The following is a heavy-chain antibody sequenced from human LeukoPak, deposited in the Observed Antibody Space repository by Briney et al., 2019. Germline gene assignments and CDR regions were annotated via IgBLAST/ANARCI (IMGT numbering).Heavy chain of an antibody. D-gene: IGHD2-2*01. V-gene: IGHV3-74*01. Sequence: PGGSLRLSCAASGFTFSSNWMHWVRQAPGKGLVWVSRINSDGSSTSYADSVKGRFTISRDNAKNSLYLQMNSLRAEDTAVYYCARDTYCSSTSCYHNYYYMDVWGKGTTVTVSS. CDR2: INSDGSST. CDR1: GFTFSSNW. CDR3: ARDTYCSSTSCYHNYYYMDV. J-gene: IGHJ6*03.